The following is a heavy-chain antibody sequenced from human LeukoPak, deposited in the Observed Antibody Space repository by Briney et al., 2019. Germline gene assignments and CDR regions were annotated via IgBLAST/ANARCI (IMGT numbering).Heavy chain of an antibody. CDR2: IIPIFGTA. V-gene: IGHV1-69*13. J-gene: IGHJ6*02. CDR1: GGTFSSYA. CDR3: ARGHDSSGSLAEPDYYYYGMDV. Sequence: SVKVSCKASGGTFSSYAISWVRQAPGQGLEWMGGIIPIFGTANYARKFQGRVTITADESTSTAYMELSSLRSEDTAVYYCARGHDSSGSLAEPDYYYYGMDVWGQGTTVTVSS. D-gene: IGHD3-22*01.